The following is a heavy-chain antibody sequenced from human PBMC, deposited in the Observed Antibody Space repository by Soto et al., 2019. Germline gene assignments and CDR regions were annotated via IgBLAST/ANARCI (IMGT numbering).Heavy chain of an antibody. CDR2: INANNGNT. J-gene: IGHJ4*02. CDR1: GYTFTSYD. CDR3: ASLMVRGVIY. Sequence: ASVKVSCKASGYTFTSYDINWVRQATGQRLEWMGWINANNGNTNYAQKFQGRVTITRDTSASTAYMELSRLRSEDTAVYYCASLMVRGVIYWGQGTLVTVSS. V-gene: IGHV1-3*01. D-gene: IGHD3-10*01.